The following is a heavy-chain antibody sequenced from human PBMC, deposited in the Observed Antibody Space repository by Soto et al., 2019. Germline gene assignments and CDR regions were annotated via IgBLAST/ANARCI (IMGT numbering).Heavy chain of an antibody. CDR3: ARAGQWLGYDAFDI. CDR1: GYSFTSYW. Sequence: GESLKISCKGSGYSFTSYWIGWVRQMPGKGLEWMGIIYPGDSDTRDSPSFQGQVTISADNSKNTLYLQMNSLRAEDTAVYYCARAGQWLGYDAFDIWGQGTMVTVSS. CDR2: IYPGDSDT. J-gene: IGHJ3*02. D-gene: IGHD6-19*01. V-gene: IGHV5-51*01.